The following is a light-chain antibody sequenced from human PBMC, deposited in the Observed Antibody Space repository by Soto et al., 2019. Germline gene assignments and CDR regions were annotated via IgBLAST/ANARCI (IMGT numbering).Light chain of an antibody. Sequence: EIVLTQAPGTLSLSPGERATISCRASQSVSSSYLAWYQQKPGQAPRLLIYGTSSRATGIPDRFSGSGSGTDFTLAISRLEPEDFAVYYCQQYHSSPRTFGQGTKVDIK. CDR2: GTS. CDR1: QSVSSSY. V-gene: IGKV3-20*01. CDR3: QQYHSSPRT. J-gene: IGKJ1*01.